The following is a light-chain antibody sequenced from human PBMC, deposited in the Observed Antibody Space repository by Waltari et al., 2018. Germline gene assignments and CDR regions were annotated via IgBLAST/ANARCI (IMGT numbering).Light chain of an antibody. CDR3: QQYNSYSVT. J-gene: IGKJ1*01. V-gene: IGKV1-5*03. CDR1: QSISSW. Sequence: DIQMTQSPSTLSASVGDRVTITCRASQSISSWLAWYQQKPGKATKRLIYKASSLESGVPSRFSGSGSGTEFTLTISILQPDDFATYYCQQYNSYSVTFGQGTKVEIK. CDR2: KAS.